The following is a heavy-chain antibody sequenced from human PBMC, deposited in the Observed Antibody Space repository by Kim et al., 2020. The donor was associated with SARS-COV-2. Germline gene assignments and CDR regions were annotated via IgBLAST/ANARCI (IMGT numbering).Heavy chain of an antibody. D-gene: IGHD3-10*01. V-gene: IGHV4-59*01. J-gene: IGHJ6*02. CDR2: IYYGGYT. Sequence: SETLSLTCGVSGGSISSYYWSWIRQPPGKGLQWIGYIYYGGYTKYNPSLKSRVTISLDRSKNQFSLNLTSVTAADTAVYYCARERGLYGSGNLYSYNAMDVWGQGTTVTVSS. CDR3: ARERGLYGSGNLYSYNAMDV. CDR1: GGSISSYY.